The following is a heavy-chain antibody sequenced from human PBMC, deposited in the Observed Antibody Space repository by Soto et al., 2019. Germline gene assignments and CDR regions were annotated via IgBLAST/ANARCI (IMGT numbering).Heavy chain of an antibody. CDR3: ARGDSDYYEGNGDLGRH. V-gene: IGHV3-74*01. D-gene: IGHD3-22*01. CDR1: GFTFSSYW. CDR2: INSDGSRT. J-gene: IGHJ4*02. Sequence: EVQLVESGGGIVQPGGSLRLSCAASGFTFSSYWMHWVRQAPGKGLVWVSRINSDGSRTSYADSAKGRFTISRDNAKNTVYLQMTRLRTADTAVYYCARGDSDYYEGNGDLGRHWGQGPLVTVPS.